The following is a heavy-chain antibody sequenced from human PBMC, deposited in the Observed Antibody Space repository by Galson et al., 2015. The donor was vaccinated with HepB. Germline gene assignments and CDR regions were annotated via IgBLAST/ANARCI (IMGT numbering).Heavy chain of an antibody. J-gene: IGHJ4*02. CDR2: ISGSGATT. CDR3: AKEPPYCGGDCYSVSDV. CDR1: GFTFSTYA. Sequence: SLRLSCAASGFTFSTYAITWVRQAPGKGLEWVSVISGSGATTFYADSVKGRFIIYRDNPKNTVYLQMNSLRADDTAIYYCAKEPPYCGGDCYSVSDVWGQGTLVTVSS. V-gene: IGHV3-23*01. D-gene: IGHD2-21*02.